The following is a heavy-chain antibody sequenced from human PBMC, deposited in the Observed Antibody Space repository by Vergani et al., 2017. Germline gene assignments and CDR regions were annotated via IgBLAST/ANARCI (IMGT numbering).Heavy chain of an antibody. CDR1: GGSISSDNW. CDR3: ARRSGIVYDIFSGTQYFFDF. J-gene: IGHJ4*02. Sequence: QVQLQQWGPGLVTPSGTLSLTCAVYGGSISSDNWWNWVRQAPGKGLQWIGEIHRSRSTNYNPSLKSRVTISVDTSNNHFSLRLNSLTAADTAVYYCARRSGIVYDIFSGTQYFFDFWGQGTLVTVSS. CDR2: IHRSRST. D-gene: IGHD3-9*01. V-gene: IGHV4-4*02.